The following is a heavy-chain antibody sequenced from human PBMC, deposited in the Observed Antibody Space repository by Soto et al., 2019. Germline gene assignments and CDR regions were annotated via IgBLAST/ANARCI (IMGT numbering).Heavy chain of an antibody. CDR1: GFTFSSYA. Sequence: EVQLLESGGGLVQPGGSLRLSCAASGFTFSSYAMSWVRQAPGKGLEWVSVFSNIGDNTYYADSVKGRFTISRHNYKNTLYLQMNSLRVEDTAVYYCAKGTSKYNWNYFDYWCQGTLVTVSS. CDR3: AKGTSKYNWNYFDY. D-gene: IGHD1-20*01. J-gene: IGHJ4*02. CDR2: FSNIGDNT. V-gene: IGHV3-23*01.